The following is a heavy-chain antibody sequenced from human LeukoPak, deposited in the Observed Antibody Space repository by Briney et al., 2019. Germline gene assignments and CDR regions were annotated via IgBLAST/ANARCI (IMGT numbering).Heavy chain of an antibody. V-gene: IGHV4-39*07. D-gene: IGHD3-22*01. CDR1: GGSISSSSYY. Sequence: PSETLSLTCTVSGGSISSSSYYWGWIRQPPGKGLEWIGSIYYSGSTYYNPSLKSRVTISVDTSKNQFSLKLSSVTAADTAVYYCARDVRSGSDAFDIWGQGTMVTVSS. CDR3: ARDVRSGSDAFDI. J-gene: IGHJ3*02. CDR2: IYYSGST.